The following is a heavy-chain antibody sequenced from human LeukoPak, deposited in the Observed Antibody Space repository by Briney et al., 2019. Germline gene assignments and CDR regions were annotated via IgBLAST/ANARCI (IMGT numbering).Heavy chain of an antibody. CDR3: ARRTLCCGERFDP. CDR1: GGSISSSSKY. D-gene: IGHD3-16*01. Sequence: SETLSLTCAFSGGSISSSSKYWGCIRQPPGKGLEWIGSIYYSGSTYYNPSLKSRVTISVDTSKNQYSLKLSSVTAADTAVYYCARRTLCCGERFDPWGQGTLVTVSS. J-gene: IGHJ5*02. CDR2: IYYSGST. V-gene: IGHV4-39*01.